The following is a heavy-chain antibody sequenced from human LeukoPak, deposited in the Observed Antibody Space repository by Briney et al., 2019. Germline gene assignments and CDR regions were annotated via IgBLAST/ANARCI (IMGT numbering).Heavy chain of an antibody. CDR2: IYHSGST. CDR1: GGSISSGGYY. Sequence: PSETLSLTCTVSGGSISSGGYYWSWIRQPPGKGLEWIGYIYHSGSTYYNPSLKSRVTISIDTSKNQFSLKLSSVTAADTAVYYCARSLNSSPPFDYWGQGTLVTVSS. D-gene: IGHD6-13*01. CDR3: ARSLNSSPPFDY. V-gene: IGHV4-30-2*02. J-gene: IGHJ4*02.